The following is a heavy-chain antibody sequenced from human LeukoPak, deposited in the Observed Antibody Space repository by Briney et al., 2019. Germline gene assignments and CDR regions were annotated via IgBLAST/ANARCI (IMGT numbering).Heavy chain of an antibody. CDR3: ARDSLVAIGVAVVNY. J-gene: IGHJ4*02. Sequence: PGGSLRLSCAASGFSFSNYGMHWVRQPPGKGLEWVAVIGFDGSNNYSADSGMARFTVSRDNSKNTLYLKMSSLGAEETAVYYCARDSLVAIGVAVVNYWGQGTLVTVSS. D-gene: IGHD2-15*01. CDR2: IGFDGSNN. V-gene: IGHV3-33*01. CDR1: GFSFSNYG.